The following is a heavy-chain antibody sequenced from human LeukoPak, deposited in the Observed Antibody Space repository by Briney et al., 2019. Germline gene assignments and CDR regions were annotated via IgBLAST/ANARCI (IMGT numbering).Heavy chain of an antibody. D-gene: IGHD2-2*01. CDR3: ARVGEYCSSTSCYDQLWFDP. CDR1: GYTFTSYY. J-gene: IGHJ5*02. V-gene: IGHV1-46*01. CDR2: INPSGGST. Sequence: ASVKVSCKASGYTFTSYYMHWVRQAPGQGLEWMGIINPSGGSTSYAQKFQGRVTMTRDTSTGTVYMELSSLRSEDTAVYYCARVGEYCSSTSCYDQLWFDPWGQGTLVIVSS.